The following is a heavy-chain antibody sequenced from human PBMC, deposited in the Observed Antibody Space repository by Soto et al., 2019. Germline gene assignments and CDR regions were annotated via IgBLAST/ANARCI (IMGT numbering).Heavy chain of an antibody. CDR3: VRTLSGSGLSY. V-gene: IGHV1-46*03. CDR2: IKPNDGST. Sequence: QVQLVQSGAEVSEPGASVKLSCKASGYTFTDYYLYWVRQAPGQGLEWMGLIKPNDGSTTYAHKFPGRVTMTTDTSPSTVYAELSSLRSEDTGVYYCVRTLSGSGLSYWGQGTLVTVSS. D-gene: IGHD6-19*01. CDR1: GYTFTDYY. J-gene: IGHJ4*02.